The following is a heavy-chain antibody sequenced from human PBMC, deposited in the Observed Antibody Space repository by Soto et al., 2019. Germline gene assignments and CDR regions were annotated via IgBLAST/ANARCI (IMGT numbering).Heavy chain of an antibody. D-gene: IGHD2-15*01. CDR1: GYTFTSYG. J-gene: IGHJ5*02. CDR3: ARLTTHCSGGSCYPNWFDP. Sequence: ASVKVSCKASGYTFTSYGISWVRQAPGQGLEWMGWISAYNGSTNYAQKLQGRVTMTTDTSTSTAYMELRSLRSDDTAVYYCARLTTHCSGGSCYPNWFDPWGQGTLVTVSS. CDR2: ISAYNGST. V-gene: IGHV1-18*04.